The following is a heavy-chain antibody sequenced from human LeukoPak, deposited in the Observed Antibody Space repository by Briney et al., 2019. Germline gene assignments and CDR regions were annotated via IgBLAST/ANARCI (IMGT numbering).Heavy chain of an antibody. CDR3: ARDSLPLLWFGELLSGLDC. Sequence: GGSLRLSCAASGFTFSTYTMNRVRQAPGKGLEWVSSISSSCSYIYYADSVKGRFTISRDNAKNSLYLQMNSLRAEDTAVYYCARDSLPLLWFGELLSGLDCWGQGTLVTVSS. J-gene: IGHJ4*02. CDR1: GFTFSTYT. CDR2: ISSSCSYI. D-gene: IGHD3-10*01. V-gene: IGHV3-21*01.